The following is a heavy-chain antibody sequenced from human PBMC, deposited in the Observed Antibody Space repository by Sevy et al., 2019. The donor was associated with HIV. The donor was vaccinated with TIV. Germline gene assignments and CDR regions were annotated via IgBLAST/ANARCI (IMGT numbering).Heavy chain of an antibody. CDR2: ISYDGSNK. CDR1: GFTFSNYA. CDR3: AREDDFVWGSYRAYFDY. V-gene: IGHV3-30*04. Sequence: GGSLSLSCAASGFTFSNYAMHWVRQAPGKGLEWVDVISYDGSNKYYADSVKGRFTISRDNSKNTLSLQMNSLRAEDTAVYYCAREDDFVWGSYRAYFDYWGQGTLVTVSS. D-gene: IGHD3-16*02. J-gene: IGHJ4*02.